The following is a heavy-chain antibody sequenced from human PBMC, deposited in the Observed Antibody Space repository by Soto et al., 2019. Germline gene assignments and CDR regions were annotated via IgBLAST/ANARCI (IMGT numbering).Heavy chain of an antibody. Sequence: GASVKVSCKASGGTFSSYTISWVRQAPGQGLEWMGRIIPILGIANYAQKFQGRVTITADKSTSTAYMELSSLRSEDTAVYYCARDCSSTSCKAGNYYYYYMDVWGKGTTVTVYS. CDR3: ARDCSSTSCKAGNYYYYYMDV. V-gene: IGHV1-69*04. D-gene: IGHD2-2*01. CDR2: IIPILGIA. J-gene: IGHJ6*03. CDR1: GGTFSSYT.